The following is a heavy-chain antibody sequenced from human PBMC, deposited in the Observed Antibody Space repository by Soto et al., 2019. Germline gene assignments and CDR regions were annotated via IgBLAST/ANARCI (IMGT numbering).Heavy chain of an antibody. CDR3: ARAYCSGGSCYPDALDI. Sequence: GGSLRLSCAASGFTVSSNSMSWVRQAPGKGLEWVSVIYSGGSTYYADSVKGRFTISRDNSKNTLYLQMNSLRAEDTAVYYCARAYCSGGSCYPDALDIWGQGTMVTVSS. CDR1: GFTVSSNS. J-gene: IGHJ3*02. V-gene: IGHV3-66*01. D-gene: IGHD2-15*01. CDR2: IYSGGST.